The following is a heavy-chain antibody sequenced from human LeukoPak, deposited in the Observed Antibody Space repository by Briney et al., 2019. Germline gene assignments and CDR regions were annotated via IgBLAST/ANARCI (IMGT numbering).Heavy chain of an antibody. J-gene: IGHJ5*02. CDR1: GFTFSSYS. Sequence: PGGSLRLTCAASGFTFSSYSMNWVRQAPGKGLEWVSSISSSSSYIYYADSVKGRFTISRDNAKNSLYLQMNSLRAEDTAVYYWARGLMTTVNWFYPWGQGTLVTVSS. D-gene: IGHD4-17*01. CDR3: ARGLMTTVNWFYP. CDR2: ISSSSSYI. V-gene: IGHV3-21*01.